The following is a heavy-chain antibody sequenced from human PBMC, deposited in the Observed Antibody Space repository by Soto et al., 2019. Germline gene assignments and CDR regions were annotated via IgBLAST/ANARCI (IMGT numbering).Heavy chain of an antibody. J-gene: IGHJ4*02. CDR2: IIPILGIA. D-gene: IGHD2-15*01. CDR1: GGTFSSYT. CDR3: ARDSGYCSGGLCQIEGPIHY. V-gene: IGHV1-69*08. Sequence: QVQLVQSGAEVKKPGSSVKVSCKASGGTFSSYTISWVRQAPGQGLEWMGRIIPILGIANYAQKFQGRVTITAYKSTSTAYMELSSLRSEDTAVYYCARDSGYCSGGLCQIEGPIHYWRQGTLVTVSS.